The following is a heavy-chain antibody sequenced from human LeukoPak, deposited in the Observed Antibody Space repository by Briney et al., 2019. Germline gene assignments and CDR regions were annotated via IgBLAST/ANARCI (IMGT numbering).Heavy chain of an antibody. CDR3: ARELVVTPPDGLDV. CDR2: ISSSGSTI. CDR1: RFTFSRYV. Sequence: PGGSLRLSSAASRFTFSRYVMNCVRQAPGRGLEWVSYISSSGSTIYYADSVKGRFTISRDNAKNSLYLQMNSLRAEDTAVYYCARELVVTPPDGLDVWGQGTTVTVSS. D-gene: IGHD4-23*01. V-gene: IGHV3-48*03. J-gene: IGHJ6*02.